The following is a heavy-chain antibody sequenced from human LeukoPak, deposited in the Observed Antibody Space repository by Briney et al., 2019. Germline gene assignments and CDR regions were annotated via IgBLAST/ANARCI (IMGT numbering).Heavy chain of an antibody. Sequence: ASVKVSCKATGYTFTSYDITWVRQATGQGLEWMGWMNPHSGDTGFAQKFQGRLTMTRGTSISTAYMELSSLRSEDTAVYYCARGLGAYSGDNYAFAAYWGQGTLVTVSS. CDR3: ARGLGAYSGDNYAFAAY. CDR1: GYTFTSYD. D-gene: IGHD1-26*01. V-gene: IGHV1-8*02. J-gene: IGHJ4*02. CDR2: MNPHSGDT.